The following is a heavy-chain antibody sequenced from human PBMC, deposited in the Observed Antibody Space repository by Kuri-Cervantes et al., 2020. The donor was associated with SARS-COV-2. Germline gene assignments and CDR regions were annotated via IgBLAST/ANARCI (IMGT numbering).Heavy chain of an antibody. J-gene: IGHJ6*02. CDR2: ISYDGSNK. Sequence: GGSLRLSCAASGFTFSSYAMHWVRQAPGKGLEWVAVISYDGSNKYYADSVKGRFTISRDNAKNTLYLQMNSLRAEDTAVYYCARVKVRGVIILLTTGHYYGMDVWGQGTTVTVSS. CDR3: ARVKVRGVIILLTTGHYYGMDV. V-gene: IGHV3-30-3*01. D-gene: IGHD3-10*01. CDR1: GFTFSSYA.